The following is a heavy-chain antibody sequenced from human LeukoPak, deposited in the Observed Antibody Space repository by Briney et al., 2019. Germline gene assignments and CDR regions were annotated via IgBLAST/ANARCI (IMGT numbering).Heavy chain of an antibody. CDR3: ARYYIEGRCFDY. CDR1: GYTFTGYY. D-gene: IGHD3-10*01. Sequence: ASVKVSCKASGYTFTGYYIHWVRQAPGQGLEWMGWINPNSGGTNYAQKFQGRVTMTRDTSIRTAYMELSRLRSYDTAMYYCARYYIEGRCFDYWGQGTLVTVSS. CDR2: INPNSGGT. J-gene: IGHJ4*02. V-gene: IGHV1-2*02.